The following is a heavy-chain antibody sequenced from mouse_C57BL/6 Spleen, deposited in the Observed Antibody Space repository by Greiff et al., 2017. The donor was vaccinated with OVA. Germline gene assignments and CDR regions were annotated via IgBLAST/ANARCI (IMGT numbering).Heavy chain of an antibody. CDR2: INPGSGGT. Sequence: QVQLKESGAELVRPGTSVKVSCKASGYAFTNYLIEWVKQRPGQGLEWIGVINPGSGGTNYNEKFKGKATLTADKSSSTAYMQLSSLTSEDSAVYFCARKATVVAPDYWGQGTTLTVSS. D-gene: IGHD1-1*01. V-gene: IGHV1-54*01. CDR3: ARKATVVAPDY. J-gene: IGHJ2*01. CDR1: GYAFTNYL.